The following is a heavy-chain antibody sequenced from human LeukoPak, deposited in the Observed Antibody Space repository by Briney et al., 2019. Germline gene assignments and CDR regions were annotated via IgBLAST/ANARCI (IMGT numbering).Heavy chain of an antibody. D-gene: IGHD2-2*02. CDR3: ARAHLPHCSSTSCYTHYYGMDV. Sequence: ASVKVSCKASGYTFTSYDINWVRQATGQGLEWMGWMNPNSGNTGYAQKFQGRVTMTRNTSISTAYMELSSLRSEDTAVYYCARAHLPHCSSTSCYTHYYGMDVWGQGTTVTVSS. CDR2: MNPNSGNT. V-gene: IGHV1-8*01. CDR1: GYTFTSYD. J-gene: IGHJ6*02.